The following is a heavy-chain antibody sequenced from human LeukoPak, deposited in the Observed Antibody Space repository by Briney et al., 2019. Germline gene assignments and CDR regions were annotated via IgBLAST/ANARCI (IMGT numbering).Heavy chain of an antibody. J-gene: IGHJ3*02. V-gene: IGHV3-66*01. CDR2: IYSGGST. Sequence: GGSLTLSCAASGFTVSGNYMIWVPQAPGKGLEWVSVIYSGGSTYYAYSVKGRFTISRHNSKNTLYLQMNSLRAEDTAVYYCARARPRHAFDIWGQGTMVTVSS. CDR3: ARARPRHAFDI. CDR1: GFTVSGNY.